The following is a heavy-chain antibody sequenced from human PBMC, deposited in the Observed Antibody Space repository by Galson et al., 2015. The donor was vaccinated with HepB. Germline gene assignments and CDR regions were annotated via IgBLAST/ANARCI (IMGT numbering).Heavy chain of an antibody. V-gene: IGHV3-48*01. CDR2: ISSSSTI. CDR1: GFTFSSYS. CDR3: ARSRGVDYVWGSYRYFDY. Sequence: SLRLSCAASGFTFSSYSMNWVRQAPGKGLEWVSYISSSSTIYYADSVKGRFTISRDNAKNSLYLQMNSLRAEDTAVYYCARSRGVDYVWGSYRYFDYWGQGTLVTVSS. J-gene: IGHJ4*02. D-gene: IGHD3-16*02.